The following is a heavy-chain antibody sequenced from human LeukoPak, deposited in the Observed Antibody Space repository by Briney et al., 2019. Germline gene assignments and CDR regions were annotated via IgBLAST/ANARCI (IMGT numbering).Heavy chain of an antibody. Sequence: QPGGSLRLSRAASGFTFSTYWMSWVRQPPGKGREWVANIKQDGSEKNYVDSVKGRFIISRDNVENSLYLQMNSLRVEDTAVYYCVRDRASYGRCADHWGQGTLATVAS. V-gene: IGHV3-7*01. CDR2: IKQDGSEK. J-gene: IGHJ4*02. D-gene: IGHD5-18*01. CDR3: VRDRASYGRCADH. CDR1: GFTFSTYW.